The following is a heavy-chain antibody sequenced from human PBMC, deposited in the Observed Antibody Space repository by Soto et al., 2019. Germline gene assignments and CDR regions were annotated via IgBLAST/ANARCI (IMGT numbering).Heavy chain of an antibody. CDR2: IKSKTDGGTT. Sequence: GGSLRLSCAASGFTFSNAWMNWVRQAPGKGLEWVGRIKSKTDGGTTDYAAPVKGRFTISRDDSKNTLYLQMNSLKTEDTAVYYCTSTSDVLRFSGQDYYYYYGMDVWGQGTTVTVSS. J-gene: IGHJ6*02. CDR1: GFTFSNAW. V-gene: IGHV3-15*07. CDR3: TSTSDVLRFSGQDYYYYYGMDV. D-gene: IGHD3-3*01.